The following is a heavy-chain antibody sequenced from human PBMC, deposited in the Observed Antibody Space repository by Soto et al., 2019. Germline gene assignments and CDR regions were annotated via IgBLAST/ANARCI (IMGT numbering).Heavy chain of an antibody. Sequence: EEHLGESGGGLVQPGGSLRLSCATSGFTFSHCWMSWVRQAPGKGLEWVANINQDGSEQYYVDSVKGRFTVSRDNAKNSLYVEMNNLRADDTAMYYCTQAETGRYSCSGNSFGRDYWGQGTLVIVSS. CDR2: INQDGSEQ. CDR1: GFTFSHCW. CDR3: TQAETGRYSCSGNSFGRDY. J-gene: IGHJ4*02. D-gene: IGHD6-19*01. V-gene: IGHV3-7*01.